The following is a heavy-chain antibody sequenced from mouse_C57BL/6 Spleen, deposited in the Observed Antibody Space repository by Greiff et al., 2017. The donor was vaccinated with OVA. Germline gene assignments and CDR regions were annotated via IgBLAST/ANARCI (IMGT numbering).Heavy chain of an antibody. Sequence: EVKVEESGGGLVKPGGSLKLSCAASGFTFSSYTMSWVRQTPEKRLEWVATISGGGGNTYYPDSVKGRFTISRDNAKNTLYLQMSSLRSEDTALYYCAGGYGFDYWGQGTTLTVSS. V-gene: IGHV5-9*01. CDR2: ISGGGGNT. D-gene: IGHD1-1*02. CDR1: GFTFSSYT. J-gene: IGHJ2*01. CDR3: AGGYGFDY.